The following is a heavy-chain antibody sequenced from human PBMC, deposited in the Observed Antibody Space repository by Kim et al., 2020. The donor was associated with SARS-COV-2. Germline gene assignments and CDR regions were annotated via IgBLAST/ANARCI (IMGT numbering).Heavy chain of an antibody. J-gene: IGHJ4*02. CDR3: ARGVVVTASFDY. CDR1: GFTFSSYG. V-gene: IGHV3-33*01. CDR2: IWYDGSNK. Sequence: GGSLRLSCAASGFTFSSYGMHWVRQAPGKGLEWVAVIWYDGSNKYYADSVKDRFTISRDNSKNTLYLQMNSLRAEETAVYYCARGVVVTASFDYWGQGTLVTVSS. D-gene: IGHD2-21*02.